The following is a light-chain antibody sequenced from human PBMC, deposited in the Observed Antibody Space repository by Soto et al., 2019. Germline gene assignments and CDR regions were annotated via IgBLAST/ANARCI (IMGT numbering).Light chain of an antibody. CDR1: QSVSSY. V-gene: IGKV3-11*01. CDR3: QQRSNWPRT. Sequence: EIVLTQSPATLSLSPGERATLSCRAGQSVSSYLALYQQKPGQAPRLLIYDASNRATGIPARFSGSGSGTDFTLTISSLEPEDFAVYYCQQRSNWPRTFGQGTKLEIK. CDR2: DAS. J-gene: IGKJ2*01.